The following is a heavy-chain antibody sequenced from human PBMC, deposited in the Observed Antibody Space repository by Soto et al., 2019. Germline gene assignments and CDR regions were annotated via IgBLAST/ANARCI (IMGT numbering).Heavy chain of an antibody. Sequence: QVQLVQSGAEVKKPGSSVKVSCKASGGTFSSYTISWVRQAPGQGLEWMGRIIPILGIAHYAQKFQGRVTITXXKXTXXAYMELSSLRSEDTAVYYCARDPTQRDILTGQIDYWGQGTPVTVSS. V-gene: IGHV1-69*08. J-gene: IGHJ4*02. D-gene: IGHD3-9*01. CDR1: GGTFSSYT. CDR2: IIPILGIA. CDR3: ARDPTQRDILTGQIDY.